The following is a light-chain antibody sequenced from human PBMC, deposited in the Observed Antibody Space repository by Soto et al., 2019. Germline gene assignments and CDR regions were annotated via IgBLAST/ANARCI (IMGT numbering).Light chain of an antibody. J-gene: IGKJ4*01. V-gene: IGKV3-20*01. CDR3: QQYGSSPLT. CDR2: GAS. Sequence: EIVLTQSPGTLSLSPGERATLSCRASQSVSSSYLAWYQQKPGQAPRLLIYGASSRATGIQDRFSGSGSGTDFTLTISSLEPEDSAVYYCQQYGSSPLTFGGGTKVEIK. CDR1: QSVSSSY.